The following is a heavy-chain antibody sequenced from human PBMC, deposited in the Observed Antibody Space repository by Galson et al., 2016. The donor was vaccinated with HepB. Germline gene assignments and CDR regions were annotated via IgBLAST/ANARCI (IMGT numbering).Heavy chain of an antibody. V-gene: IGHV1-8*01. D-gene: IGHD3-3*01. CDR1: GYTFNSYD. CDR2: MNPNSGNR. J-gene: IGHJ4*02. Sequence: SVKVSCKASGYTFNSYDINWVRQAAGQGLEWMGWMNPNSGNRGYAQKLQGRITMTRNTSINTAYMELSSLRSEDTAVYYCARAGYNDFWSDYWPSGHYFDYWGRGTLVTVSS. CDR3: ARAGYNDFWSDYWPSGHYFDY.